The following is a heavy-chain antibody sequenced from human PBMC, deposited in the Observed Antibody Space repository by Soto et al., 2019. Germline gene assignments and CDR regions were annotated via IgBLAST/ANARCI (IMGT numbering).Heavy chain of an antibody. CDR2: IYHSGST. J-gene: IGHJ4*02. D-gene: IGHD2-2*01. CDR1: GYSISSGYY. Sequence: SETLSLTCAVSGYSISSGYYWGWIRQPPGKGLEWIGSIYHSGSTYYNPSLKSRVTISVDTSKNQFSLNLSSVTAADTAVYCCAIAHDIVAVPAGAPSYLNSWAQGPLVT. CDR3: AIAHDIVAVPAGAPSYLNS. V-gene: IGHV4-38-2*01.